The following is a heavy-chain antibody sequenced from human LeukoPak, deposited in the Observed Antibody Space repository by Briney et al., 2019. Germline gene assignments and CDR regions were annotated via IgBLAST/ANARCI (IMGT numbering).Heavy chain of an antibody. CDR1: GGSISSSSYY. CDR2: IYYSGST. D-gene: IGHD3-10*02. J-gene: IGHJ4*02. CDR3: ARGVRGAPYYFDY. V-gene: IGHV4-39*07. Sequence: PSETLSLTCTVSGGSISSSSYYWGWIRQPPGKGLEWIGSIYYSGSTYYNPSLKSRVTISVDTSKNQFSLKLSSVTAADTAVYYCARGVRGAPYYFDYWGQGTLVTVSS.